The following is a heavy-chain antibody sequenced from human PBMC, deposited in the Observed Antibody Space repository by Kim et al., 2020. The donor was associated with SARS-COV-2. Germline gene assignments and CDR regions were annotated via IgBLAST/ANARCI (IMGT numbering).Heavy chain of an antibody. CDR2: ISYSSSTI. CDR1: GFTFSSYR. CDR3: ARSYTAAAGIGAFDI. J-gene: IGHJ3*02. D-gene: IGHD6-13*01. Sequence: GGSLRLSCAGSGFTFSSYRMNWVRQAPGEGLEWVSHISYSSSTIYYADSVKGRFTISRDNAKNSLYLQMNSLRDVDTAVYYCARSYTAAAGIGAFDIWGQGKMVTVSS. V-gene: IGHV3-48*02.